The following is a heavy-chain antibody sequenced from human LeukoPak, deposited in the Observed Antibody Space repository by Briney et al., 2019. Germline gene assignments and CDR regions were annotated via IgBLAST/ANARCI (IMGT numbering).Heavy chain of an antibody. CDR3: ARDARDVLLWFGEFSP. V-gene: IGHV1-18*01. CDR1: GYTFTSYS. Sequence: ASVKVSCKTSGYTFTSYSINWVRRAPGQGLEWMGWISGYNGNTNYAQKLQGRVTMTTDTSTSTAYMELRSLRSDDTAVYYCARDARDVLLWFGEFSPWGQGTLVTVSS. D-gene: IGHD3-10*01. CDR2: ISGYNGNT. J-gene: IGHJ5*02.